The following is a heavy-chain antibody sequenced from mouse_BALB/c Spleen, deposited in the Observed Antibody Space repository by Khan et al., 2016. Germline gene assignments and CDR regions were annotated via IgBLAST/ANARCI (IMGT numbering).Heavy chain of an antibody. CDR2: IRLKSNNYAT. D-gene: IGHD2-13*01. CDR1: GFTFSNYW. V-gene: IGHV6-6*02. J-gene: IGHJ4*01. CDR3: TKLDYYDAMDY. Sequence: EVKLEVSGGGLVQPGGSMKLSCVASGFTFSNYWMNWVRQSPEKGLEWVAEIRLKSNNYATHYAVSVKGRITISRDDSKSSVYLQMNNLRAEDTGIYYCTKLDYYDAMDYWGQGTSVTVSS.